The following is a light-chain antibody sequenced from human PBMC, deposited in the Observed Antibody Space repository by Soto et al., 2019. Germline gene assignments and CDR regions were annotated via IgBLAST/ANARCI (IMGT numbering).Light chain of an antibody. Sequence: QPALTQPASVCGSPGQSITISCTGTSSDIGAYNFVSWYQQHPGKAPKLMLYDVNIRPSGVSNRFSGSKSGNTASLTISGLQAEDEADYYCTSWTTSTTMIFGGGTKLTVL. CDR2: DVN. CDR3: TSWTTSTTMI. J-gene: IGLJ2*01. V-gene: IGLV2-14*03. CDR1: SSDIGAYNF.